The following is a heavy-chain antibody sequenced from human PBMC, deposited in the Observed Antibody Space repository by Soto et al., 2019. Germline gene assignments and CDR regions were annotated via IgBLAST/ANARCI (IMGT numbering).Heavy chain of an antibody. CDR2: INAGNGNT. V-gene: IGHV1-3*01. Sequence: GASVKVSCKASGYTFTSYAMHWVRQAPGQRHEWMGWINAGNGNTKYSQKFQGRVTITRDTSASTAYMELSSLRSEDTAIYYCATTKDRGPDYYYYYYMDVWGKGTTVTVSS. D-gene: IGHD1-1*01. J-gene: IGHJ6*03. CDR3: ATTKDRGPDYYYYYYMDV. CDR1: GYTFTSYA.